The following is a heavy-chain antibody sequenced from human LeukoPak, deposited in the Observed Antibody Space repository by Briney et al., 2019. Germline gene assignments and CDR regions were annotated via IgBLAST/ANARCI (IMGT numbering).Heavy chain of an antibody. CDR3: AIGVFPGGLLNTAFDL. CDR1: GFTFSMYW. Sequence: QPGGSLRLSCEVSGFTFSMYWMTWVRQAPGKGLEWVANINEGGSSDWYVDSLKGRFTISRDNAKNALYLQMNGVRVEDTAVYCCAIGVFPGGLLNTAFDLWGKGALVTVSS. J-gene: IGHJ4*02. V-gene: IGHV3-7*01. CDR2: INEGGSSD. D-gene: IGHD2-8*02.